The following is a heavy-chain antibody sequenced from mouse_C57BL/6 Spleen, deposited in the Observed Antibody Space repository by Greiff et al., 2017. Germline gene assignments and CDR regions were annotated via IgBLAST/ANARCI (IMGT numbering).Heavy chain of an antibody. CDR1: GFTFSDYY. V-gene: IGHV5-16*01. CDR2: INYDGSST. Sequence: EVKLMESEGGLVQPGSSMKLSCTASGFTFSDYYMAWVRQVPEKGLEWVANINYDGSSTYYLDSFKSRFIISRDNAKNILYLQMSSLKSEDTATYYCARVYDWVDYWGQGTTLTVSS. J-gene: IGHJ2*01. D-gene: IGHD2-3*01. CDR3: ARVYDWVDY.